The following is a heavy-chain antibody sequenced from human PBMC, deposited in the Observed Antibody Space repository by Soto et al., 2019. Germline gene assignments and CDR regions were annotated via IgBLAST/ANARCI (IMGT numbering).Heavy chain of an antibody. V-gene: IGHV1-69*13. Sequence: SVKVSCKASGYTFTSYYMHWVRQAPGQGLEWMGGIIPIFGTANYAQKFQGRVTITADESTSTAYMELSSLRSEDTAVYYCARVSTQYDSSGYGFDYWGQGTLVTVSS. J-gene: IGHJ4*02. CDR3: ARVSTQYDSSGYGFDY. CDR2: IIPIFGTA. CDR1: GYTFTSYY. D-gene: IGHD3-22*01.